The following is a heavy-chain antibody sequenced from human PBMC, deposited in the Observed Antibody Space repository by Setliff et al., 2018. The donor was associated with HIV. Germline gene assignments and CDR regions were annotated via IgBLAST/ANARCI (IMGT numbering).Heavy chain of an antibody. D-gene: IGHD2-8*01. CDR2: ISPYNGHT. V-gene: IGHV1-18*01. CDR1: GYTFLTYG. CDR3: AKEGGGYCKNGNCYIGVHKNPDKYYFDY. Sequence: ASVKVSCKASGYTFLTYGIPWVRQAPGHGLEWMGWISPYNGHTNYAQNFQGRVTITTDESTSTVYMELSRLRSEDTAVYYCAKEGGGYCKNGNCYIGVHKNPDKYYFDYWGQGTLVTVSS. J-gene: IGHJ4*02.